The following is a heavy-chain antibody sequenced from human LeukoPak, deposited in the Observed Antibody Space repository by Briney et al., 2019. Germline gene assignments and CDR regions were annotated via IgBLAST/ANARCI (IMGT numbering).Heavy chain of an antibody. J-gene: IGHJ5*02. CDR1: GFTVSGNY. V-gene: IGHV3-53*01. Sequence: GGSLRLSCAVSGFTVSGNYITWVRQAPGKGLEWVSVIYANGNTYYADSMQGRLTISRDKSKNTVFLQMNSLRAEDTAMYYCARVGEGELGNWFDPWGQGTLVTVSS. D-gene: IGHD3-10*01. CDR3: ARVGEGELGNWFDP. CDR2: IYANGNT.